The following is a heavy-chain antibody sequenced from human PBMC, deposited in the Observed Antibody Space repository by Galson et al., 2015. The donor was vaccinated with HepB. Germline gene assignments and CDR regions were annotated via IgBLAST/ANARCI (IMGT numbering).Heavy chain of an antibody. J-gene: IGHJ3*02. Sequence: SVKVSCKASGGTFSSYAISWVRQAPGQGLEWMGGIIPIFGTANYAQKFQGRVTITADESTSTAYMELSSLRSEDTAVYYCARGTTTYYYDSSGYIPLGSRDDAFDIWGQGTMVTVSS. CDR2: IIPIFGTA. D-gene: IGHD3-22*01. V-gene: IGHV1-69*13. CDR3: ARGTTTYYYDSSGYIPLGSRDDAFDI. CDR1: GGTFSSYA.